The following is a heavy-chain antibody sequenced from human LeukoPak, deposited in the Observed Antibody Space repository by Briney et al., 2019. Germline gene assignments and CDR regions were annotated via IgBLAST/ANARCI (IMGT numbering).Heavy chain of an antibody. CDR1: GFTFSSYG. V-gene: IGHV3-30*18. J-gene: IGHJ4*02. D-gene: IGHD3-3*01. CDR2: ISYDGSNK. Sequence: GGSLRLSCAASGFTFSSYGMHWVRQAPGKGLEWVTLISYDGSNKYYADSVKGRFTISRDNSKNTLYLQMNSLRAEDSAVYYCAKDSRFWSGYSYFDYWGQGTLVTVSS. CDR3: AKDSRFWSGYSYFDY.